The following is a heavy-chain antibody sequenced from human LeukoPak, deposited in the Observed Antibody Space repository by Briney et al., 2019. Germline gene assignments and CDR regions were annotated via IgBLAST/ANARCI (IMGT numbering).Heavy chain of an antibody. D-gene: IGHD6-19*01. CDR2: IKSKRNGGTT. CDR3: TTSGSGWDYFDF. J-gene: IGHJ4*02. Sequence: GGSLRLSCAASGFTFNNAWMNWVRQAPGKGLEWVGHIKSKRNGGTTDFATPVKGRFTISRDDPKNTLYLQMNSLRTEDTAVYYCTTSGSGWDYFDFWGQGTLVTVSS. CDR1: GFTFNNAW. V-gene: IGHV3-15*01.